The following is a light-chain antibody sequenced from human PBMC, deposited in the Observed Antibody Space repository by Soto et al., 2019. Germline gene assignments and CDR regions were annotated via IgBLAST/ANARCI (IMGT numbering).Light chain of an antibody. Sequence: DIVLTQSPGTLSLSPGEGATLSCRASQALTSNYLAWYQQKLGQAPRLLIYGSSSRATSIPDRFSGSGSGTDFTLTISRLEPEDFAVYYCQQYGNSPPYTFGQGTKLEI. CDR2: GSS. CDR1: QALTSNY. J-gene: IGKJ2*01. V-gene: IGKV3-20*01. CDR3: QQYGNSPPYT.